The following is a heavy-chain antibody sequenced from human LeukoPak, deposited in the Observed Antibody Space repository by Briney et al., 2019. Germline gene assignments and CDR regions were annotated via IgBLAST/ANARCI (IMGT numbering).Heavy chain of an antibody. D-gene: IGHD6-13*01. CDR1: GFTFGDYA. CDR3: TRDRGGYSSSWFDY. V-gene: IGHV3-49*04. J-gene: IGHJ4*02. Sequence: GGSLRLSCTASGFTFGDYAMSWVRQAPGKGLEWVGFIRSKAYGGTTEYAASVKGRFTISRDDSKSIAYLQMNSLKTEDTAVYYCTRDRGGYSSSWFDYWGQGTLVTVSS. CDR2: IRSKAYGGTT.